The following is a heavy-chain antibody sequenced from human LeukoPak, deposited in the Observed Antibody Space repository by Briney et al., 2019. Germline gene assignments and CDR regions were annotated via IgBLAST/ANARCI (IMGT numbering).Heavy chain of an antibody. J-gene: IGHJ3*02. CDR2: IKQDGSEK. CDR1: GFTFSSYW. CDR3: ARSSRGAFDI. V-gene: IGHV3-7*01. D-gene: IGHD6-25*01. Sequence: GGSLRLSCAASGFTFSSYWMSWVRQAPGKGLEWVANIKQDGSEKYYVDSVKGRFAISRENAKNSLHLQMNSLRGEDTALYYCARSSRGAFDIWGQGTMVTVSS.